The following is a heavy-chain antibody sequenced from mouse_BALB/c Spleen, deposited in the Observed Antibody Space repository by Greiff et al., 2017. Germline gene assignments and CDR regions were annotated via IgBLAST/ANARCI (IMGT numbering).Heavy chain of an antibody. CDR2: IYPYNGGT. Sequence: EVMLVESGPELVKPGASVKISCKASGYTFTDYNMHWVKQSHGKSLEWIGYIYPYNGGTGYNQKFKSKATLTVDNSSSTAYMELRSLTSEDSAVYYCARSPSLLRLLAYWGQGTLVTVSA. V-gene: IGHV1S29*02. D-gene: IGHD1-2*01. CDR1: GYTFTDYN. CDR3: ARSPSLLRLLAY. J-gene: IGHJ3*01.